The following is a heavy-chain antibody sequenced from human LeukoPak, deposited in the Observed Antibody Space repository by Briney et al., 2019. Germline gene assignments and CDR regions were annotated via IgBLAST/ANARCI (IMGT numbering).Heavy chain of an antibody. CDR1: GGSISSGGYY. Sequence: SQTLSLTCTVSGGSISSGGYYWSWIRQHPGKGLEWIGYIYYSGSTYYNPSLKSRVTISVDTSKNQFSLKLSSVTAADTAVYYCARAVVVVAATPYFQHWGQAPWSPSPQ. D-gene: IGHD2-15*01. CDR2: IYYSGST. V-gene: IGHV4-31*03. J-gene: IGHJ1*01. CDR3: ARAVVVVAATPYFQH.